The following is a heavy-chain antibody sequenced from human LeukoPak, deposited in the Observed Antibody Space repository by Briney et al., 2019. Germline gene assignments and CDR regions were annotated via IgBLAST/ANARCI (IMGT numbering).Heavy chain of an antibody. D-gene: IGHD2-21*02. Sequence: GGSLRLSCAASGFTFNSYTMSWVRPAAGKGLEWDSSIHTRSSNIYYADSMKGRFTVSRDNTKNSLYLQMNSLRAEDTAVYFCAKESGHCGADCLALNDYWGQGTLVTVSS. CDR3: AKESGHCGADCLALNDY. V-gene: IGHV3-21*01. J-gene: IGHJ4*02. CDR1: GFTFNSYT. CDR2: IHTRSSNI.